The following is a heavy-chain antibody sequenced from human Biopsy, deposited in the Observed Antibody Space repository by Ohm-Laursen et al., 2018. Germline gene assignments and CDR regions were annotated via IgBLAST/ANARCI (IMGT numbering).Heavy chain of an antibody. CDR3: ARDRMVTIITLVRADTFDI. J-gene: IGHJ3*02. D-gene: IGHD3-10*01. CDR2: VNPNSGAT. V-gene: IGHV1-2*02. Sequence: DSAKVSCKASGYTFTEYFLPGVRQAPGQGLEWMGWVNPNSGATNYAQKFQGRVTMTSDTSISTAYIELRRLISDDTPVFFCARDRMVTIITLVRADTFDIWGQGTLVSVSS. CDR1: GYTFTEYF.